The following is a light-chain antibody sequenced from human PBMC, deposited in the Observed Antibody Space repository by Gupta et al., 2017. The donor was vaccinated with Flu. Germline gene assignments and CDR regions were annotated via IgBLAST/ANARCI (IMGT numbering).Light chain of an antibody. J-gene: IGLJ2*01. CDR2: EDD. Sequence: QSVLTQPPSVSAAPGQRVTISCSGTSSNIGGHYVSWYQQVPGTAPKLLIDEDDKRPSGIADRFSASKSGTSATLVITGVQTGDEADYYCGTWDSRRSVGGFGGGTKLTVL. V-gene: IGLV1-51*02. CDR1: SSNIGGHY. CDR3: GTWDSRRSVGG.